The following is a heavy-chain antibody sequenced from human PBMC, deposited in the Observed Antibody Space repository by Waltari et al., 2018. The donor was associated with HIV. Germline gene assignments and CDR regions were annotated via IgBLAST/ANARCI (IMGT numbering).Heavy chain of an antibody. CDR3: ARGRFGSSGWFVDY. Sequence: QVRLQQWGGGLLKPSETLSLRCDVYGGSFSNYYWTWVRQPPGRGLEWIGEINHSGGTNYVPSLKSRLNISSDMAKSQFSLNLTSVTAADTGIYYCARGRFGSSGWFVDYWGQGGLALVSS. J-gene: IGHJ4*02. V-gene: IGHV4-34*01. D-gene: IGHD6-19*01. CDR2: INHSGGT. CDR1: GGSFSNYY.